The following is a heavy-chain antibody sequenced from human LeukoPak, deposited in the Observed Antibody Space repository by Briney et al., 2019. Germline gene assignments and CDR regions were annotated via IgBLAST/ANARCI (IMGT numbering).Heavy chain of an antibody. CDR2: IYNSGGT. CDR1: GGSISSYY. J-gene: IGHJ5*02. Sequence: SETLSLTCTVSGGSISSYYWSWIRQPPGKGLEWIGNIYNSGGTNYNPSLRSRVTTSVDTSKNQFSLKLTSVTAADTAVYYCARYRGNSNGGFDPWGQGTLVTVSS. D-gene: IGHD4-23*01. CDR3: ARYRGNSNGGFDP. V-gene: IGHV4-59*01.